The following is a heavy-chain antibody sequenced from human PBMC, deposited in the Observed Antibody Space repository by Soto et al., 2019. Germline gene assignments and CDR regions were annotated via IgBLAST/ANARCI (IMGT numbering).Heavy chain of an antibody. CDR2: ISYDGSNK. D-gene: IGHD1-26*01. Sequence: GGSRRLSCAASGFTFSSYAMHWVRQAPCKGLEWVAVISYDGSNKYYADSVKGRFTISRDNSKNTLYLQMNSLRAEDTAVYYCARDGEGWAYYYGMDVWGQGTTVTVSS. CDR1: GFTFSSYA. J-gene: IGHJ6*02. CDR3: ARDGEGWAYYYGMDV. V-gene: IGHV3-30-3*01.